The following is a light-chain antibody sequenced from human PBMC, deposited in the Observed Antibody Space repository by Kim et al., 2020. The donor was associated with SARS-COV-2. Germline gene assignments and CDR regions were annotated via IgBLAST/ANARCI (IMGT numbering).Light chain of an antibody. CDR2: GED. CDR1: SLTSYF. J-gene: IGLJ2*01. Sequence: SSELTQDPAVSVALGQTVRITCQGDSLTSYFPTWYQQKPGQAPVIVIYGEDNRPSGIPDRFSGSKSGNTASLTISGAQAEDEADYYCNSRRGGYDPVFIGGGTQLTVL. V-gene: IGLV3-19*01. CDR3: NSRRGGYDPVF.